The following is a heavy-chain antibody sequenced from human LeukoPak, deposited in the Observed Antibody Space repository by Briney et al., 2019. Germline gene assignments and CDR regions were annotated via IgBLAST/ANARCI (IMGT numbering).Heavy chain of an antibody. D-gene: IGHD2-15*01. Sequence: PSETLSLTCAVRGGSFNGYYWSGLPQPPGKGGEGVGEMNHSGSTNYNPSLKSRVTISLDTSKNQSSLKLSSVTAAYTAVYYCAIVGVVARGGRLRWFDPWGQGNLVTVSS. CDR1: GGSFNGYY. V-gene: IGHV4-34*01. J-gene: IGHJ5*02. CDR3: AIVGVVARGGRLRWFDP. CDR2: MNHSGST.